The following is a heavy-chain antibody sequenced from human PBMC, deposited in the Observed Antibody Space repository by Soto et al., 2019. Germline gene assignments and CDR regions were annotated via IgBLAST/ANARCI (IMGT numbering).Heavy chain of an antibody. V-gene: IGHV3-30*18. CDR1: VFTFNTYG. CDR3: AKAQRGSGSHFDH. Sequence: PWWSLRLSCAASVFTFNTYGMHWFRQAPGKGLDWVAVISYDGSDRYYADSVKGRFTISRDNSKNTLYLQMNSLRADDTAIYYCAKAQRGSGSHFDHWGQGTLVTVSS. J-gene: IGHJ4*02. D-gene: IGHD1-26*01. CDR2: ISYDGSDR.